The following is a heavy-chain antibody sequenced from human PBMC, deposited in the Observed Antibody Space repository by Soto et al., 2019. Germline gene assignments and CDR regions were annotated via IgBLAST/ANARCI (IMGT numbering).Heavy chain of an antibody. V-gene: IGHV1-46*01. Sequence: QVQLVQSGAEVKKPGASVKVSCKASGYSFTSYYIHWVRQAPGQGLEWMGIINPSSSTTYAQKFQGRVTMTRDTSTSTVYMELSSLRSEDTAVYYCARVRCSGGSCYAVDSWGQGTLVTVSS. CDR3: ARVRCSGGSCYAVDS. J-gene: IGHJ4*02. D-gene: IGHD2-15*01. CDR2: INPSSST. CDR1: GYSFTSYY.